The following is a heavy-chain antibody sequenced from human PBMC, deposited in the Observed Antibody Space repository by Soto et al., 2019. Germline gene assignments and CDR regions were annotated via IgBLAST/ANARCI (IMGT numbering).Heavy chain of an antibody. Sequence: ASVKVSCKASRDAFSKVIVTWVRQAPGLGLEWVGGIIPIFGTANYAQKFQGRVTITADESTSTSYMEVNNLRSEDTAVYYCAKVRYSSPMGYYYGMDVWGQGTTVTVSS. CDR3: AKVRYSSPMGYYYGMDV. J-gene: IGHJ6*02. CDR1: RDAFSKVI. D-gene: IGHD6-19*01. V-gene: IGHV1-69*13. CDR2: IIPIFGTA.